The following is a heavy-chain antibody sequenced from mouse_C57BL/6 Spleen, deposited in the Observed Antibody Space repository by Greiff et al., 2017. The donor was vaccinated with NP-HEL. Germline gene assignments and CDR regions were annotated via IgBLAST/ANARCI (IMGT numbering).Heavy chain of an antibody. Sequence: ESGPGLVKPSQSLSLTCSVTGYSITSGYYWNWIRQFPGNKLEWMGYISYDGSNNYNPSLKNRISITRDTSKNQFFLKLNSVTTEDTATYSCASASLGRADWYFDVWGTGTTVTVSS. V-gene: IGHV3-6*01. CDR1: GYSITSGYY. CDR2: ISYDGSN. D-gene: IGHD4-1*01. J-gene: IGHJ1*03. CDR3: ASASLGRADWYFDV.